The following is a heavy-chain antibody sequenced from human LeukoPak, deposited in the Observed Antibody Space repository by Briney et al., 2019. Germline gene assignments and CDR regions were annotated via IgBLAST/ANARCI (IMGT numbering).Heavy chain of an antibody. J-gene: IGHJ4*02. CDR3: AREGGIAAAAFDY. Sequence: SETLSLTCTVSGASVSSGGYYWGWIRQPPGKGLEWIGSIYYSGSTYYNPSLKSRVTISVDTSKNQFSLKLSSVTAADTAVYYCAREGGIAAAAFDYWGQGTLVTVSS. CDR1: GASVSSGGYY. CDR2: IYYSGST. D-gene: IGHD6-13*01. V-gene: IGHV4-39*07.